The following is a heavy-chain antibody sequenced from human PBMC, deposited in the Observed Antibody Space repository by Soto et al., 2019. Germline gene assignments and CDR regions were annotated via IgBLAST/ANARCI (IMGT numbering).Heavy chain of an antibody. V-gene: IGHV4-34*01. CDR2: INHSGST. CDR1: GGSFSGYY. J-gene: IGHJ5*02. D-gene: IGHD6-13*01. CDR3: ARGGRAAADTGGQENNWFDP. Sequence: QVQLQQWGAGLLKPSETLSVTCAVYGGSFSGYYWSWIRQPPGKGLEWIGEINHSGSTNYNPSLKSRVTISVDTSKNQFSLKLSSVTAADTAVYYCARGGRAAADTGGQENNWFDPWGQGTLVTVSS.